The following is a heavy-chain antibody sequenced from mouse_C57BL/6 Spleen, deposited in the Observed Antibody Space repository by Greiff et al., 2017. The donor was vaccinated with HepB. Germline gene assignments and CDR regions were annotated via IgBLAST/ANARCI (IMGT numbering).Heavy chain of an antibody. J-gene: IGHJ2*01. CDR3: ARPDYFDY. CDR1: GYTFTDYN. CDR2: INPNNGGT. V-gene: IGHV1-22*01. Sequence: VQLKESGPELVKPGASVKMSCKASGYTFTDYNMHWVKQSPGKSLEWIGYINPNNGGTSYNQKFKGKATLTVNKSSSTASMELRSLTSEDSAVYYCARPDYFDYWGQGTTLTVSS.